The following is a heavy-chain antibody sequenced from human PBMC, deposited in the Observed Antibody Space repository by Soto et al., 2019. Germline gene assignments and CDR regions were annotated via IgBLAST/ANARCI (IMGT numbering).Heavy chain of an antibody. D-gene: IGHD1-26*01. V-gene: IGHV3-33*08. CDR3: ARGSGSHDY. Sequence: GGSQRLSCTGSTFTFKNFGIHWVRQAPGKGLEWVAYISYDGNSKFYADSVKGRFTISRDNAKNSLYLEINSLRAEDTAVFYCARGSGSHDYWGQGTLVTVSS. J-gene: IGHJ4*02. CDR1: TFTFKNFG. CDR2: ISYDGNSK.